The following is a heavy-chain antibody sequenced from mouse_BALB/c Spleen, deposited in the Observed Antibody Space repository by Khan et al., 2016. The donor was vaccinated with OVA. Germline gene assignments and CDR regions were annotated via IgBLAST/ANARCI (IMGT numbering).Heavy chain of an antibody. D-gene: IGHD2-14*01. V-gene: IGHV5-6-5*01. CDR3: VREAYRYDEYYFDY. Sequence: EVELVESGGDLVKPGGSLKLSCAVSGFTFSSYVMSWVRKTPEKRLEWVASISSGGTPAYPDSLKGRFTISRYNARNIMYLQMISLRTEDTAMYSGVREAYRYDEYYFDYWGQGTTLTVSS. CDR1: GFTFSSYV. J-gene: IGHJ2*01. CDR2: ISSGGTP.